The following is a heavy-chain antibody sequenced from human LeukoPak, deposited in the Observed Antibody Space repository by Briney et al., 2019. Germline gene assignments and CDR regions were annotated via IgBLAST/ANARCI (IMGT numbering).Heavy chain of an antibody. J-gene: IGHJ6*02. CDR3: AKVPYSDYGSGRPPFMDV. Sequence: GGSLRLSCAASGFTFSSYAMSWVRQAPGKGLEWVSTISDGGGSTYYADSVKGRFTISRDNYKNTLYLQMDSLRAEGMAMYHCAKVPYSDYGSGRPPFMDVWGQGTTVAVSS. V-gene: IGHV3-23*01. CDR1: GFTFSSYA. CDR2: ISDGGGST. D-gene: IGHD3-10*01.